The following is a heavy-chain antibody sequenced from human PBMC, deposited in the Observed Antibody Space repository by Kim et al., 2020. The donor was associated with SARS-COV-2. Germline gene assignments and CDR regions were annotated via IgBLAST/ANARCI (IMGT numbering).Heavy chain of an antibody. CDR3: ASYASGSSGY. V-gene: IGHV3-7*01. Sequence: DKYYVDSVKGRFTISRDNAKNSLYLQMNSLRAEDTAVYYCASYASGSSGYWGQGTLVTVSS. D-gene: IGHD3-10*01. CDR2: DK. J-gene: IGHJ4*02.